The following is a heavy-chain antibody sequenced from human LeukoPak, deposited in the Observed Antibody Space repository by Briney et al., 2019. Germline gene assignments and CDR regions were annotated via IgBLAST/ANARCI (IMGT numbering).Heavy chain of an antibody. CDR2: IYYSGST. CDR3: ARAAVYCSGGSCYLYGMDV. Sequence: SETLSLTCTVSGGSISSYYWSWIRQPPGKGLEWIGYIYYSGSTNYNPSLKSRVTISVDTPKNQFSLKLSSVTAADTAVYYCARAAVYCSGGSCYLYGMDVWGQGTTVTVSS. J-gene: IGHJ6*02. V-gene: IGHV4-59*12. D-gene: IGHD2-15*01. CDR1: GGSISSYY.